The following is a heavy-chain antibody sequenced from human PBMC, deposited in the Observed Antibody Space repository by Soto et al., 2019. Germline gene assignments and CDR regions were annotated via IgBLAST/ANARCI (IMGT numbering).Heavy chain of an antibody. V-gene: IGHV5-10-1*01. CDR2: IDPSDSYT. CDR1: GYSFTSYW. D-gene: IGHD6-6*01. Sequence: GESLKISCKGSGYSFTSYWISWVRQMPGKGLEWMGRIDPSDSYTNYSPSFQGHVTISADKSISTAYLQWSSLKASDTAMYYCARGDVAARSAFDIWGQGTMVTVSS. CDR3: ARGDVAARSAFDI. J-gene: IGHJ3*02.